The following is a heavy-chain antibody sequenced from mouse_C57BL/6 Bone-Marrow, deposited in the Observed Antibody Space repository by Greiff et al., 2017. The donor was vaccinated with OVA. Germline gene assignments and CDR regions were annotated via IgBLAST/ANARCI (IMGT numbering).Heavy chain of an antibody. Sequence: QVQLQQSGAELVKPGASVKMSCKASGYTFTSYWITWVKQRPGQGLEWIGDIYPGSGSTNYNEKFKSKATLTVDTSSSTAYMQLSSLTSEDSAVYYCARGGFYSDWYFDVWGTGTTVTVSS. CDR3: ARGGFYSDWYFDV. V-gene: IGHV1-55*01. CDR2: IYPGSGST. CDR1: GYTFTSYW. J-gene: IGHJ1*03. D-gene: IGHD2-12*01.